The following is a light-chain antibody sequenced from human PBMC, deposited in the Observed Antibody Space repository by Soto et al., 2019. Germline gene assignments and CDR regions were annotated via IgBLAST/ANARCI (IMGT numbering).Light chain of an antibody. Sequence: DIQMTQSPSTLSASVGDRVTITCRASQGISRSLAWYQQKPGKAPNLLIYDASSLESGVPSRFSGSGFGTEFTLTISSLQPDDFATYYCQQYNSYLLTFGPGTKVDIK. J-gene: IGKJ3*01. CDR3: QQYNSYLLT. CDR2: DAS. CDR1: QGISRS. V-gene: IGKV1-5*01.